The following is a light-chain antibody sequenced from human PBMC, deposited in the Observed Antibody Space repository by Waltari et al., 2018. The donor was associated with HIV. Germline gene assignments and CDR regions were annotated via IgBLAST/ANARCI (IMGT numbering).Light chain of an antibody. CDR3: LLSYSGIRV. Sequence: QVVVTQEPSLSVSPGGTVTVTCVSKNQYTHWIQLKPGQAPRTLIYDTEKRHPWTAGRFAGSLIGGRAALMLAGALPDDEADYYCLLSYSGIRVFGGGTKLTV. CDR1: NQY. CDR2: DTE. V-gene: IGLV7-46*01. J-gene: IGLJ2*01.